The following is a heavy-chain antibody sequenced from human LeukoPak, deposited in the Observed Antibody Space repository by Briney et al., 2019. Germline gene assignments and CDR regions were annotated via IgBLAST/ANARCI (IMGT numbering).Heavy chain of an antibody. Sequence: SETLSLNCTVSGDSIKSDSYYWGWIRQPPGKGLEWIGSIYYSGSTYYNPSLKSRVTISVDTSKNQFSLKLSSVTAADTAVYYCARRRTTYYYDSSGYSQLVYYYYMDVWGKGTTVTVSS. CDR2: IYYSGST. CDR1: GDSIKSDSYY. J-gene: IGHJ6*03. CDR3: ARRRTTYYYDSSGYSQLVYYYYMDV. V-gene: IGHV4-39*01. D-gene: IGHD3-22*01.